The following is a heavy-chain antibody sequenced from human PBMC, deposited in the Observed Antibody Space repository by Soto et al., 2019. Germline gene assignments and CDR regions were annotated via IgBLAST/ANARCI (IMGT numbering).Heavy chain of an antibody. V-gene: IGHV3-33*01. CDR3: ARESSINAFDI. Sequence: QVQLVESGGGVVQPGRSLRLSCAASGFTFSSYGMHWVRQAPGKGLEWVAVIWYDGSNKYYADSVKGRFTISRDNSKNTLYLQMNSLRAEDTAVYYCARESSINAFDIWGQGTMVTVSS. CDR2: IWYDGSNK. CDR1: GFTFSSYG. D-gene: IGHD6-19*01. J-gene: IGHJ3*02.